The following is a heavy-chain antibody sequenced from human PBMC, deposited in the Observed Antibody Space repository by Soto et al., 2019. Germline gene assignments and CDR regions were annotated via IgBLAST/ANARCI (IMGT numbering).Heavy chain of an antibody. CDR1: GYTFTGYY. V-gene: IGHV1-2*04. CDR2: INPNSGGT. Sequence: ASVKVSCKASGYTFTGYYMHWVRQAPGQGLEWMGWINPNSGGTNYAQKFQGWVTMTRDTSISTAYMELGRLRSDDTAVYYCARERIAARPGYYYYYGMDVWGQGTTVTVSS. J-gene: IGHJ6*02. CDR3: ARERIAARPGYYYYYGMDV. D-gene: IGHD6-6*01.